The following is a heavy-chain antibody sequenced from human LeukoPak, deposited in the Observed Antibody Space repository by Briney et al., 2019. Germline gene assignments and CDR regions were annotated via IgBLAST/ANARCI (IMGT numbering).Heavy chain of an antibody. CDR3: ARDRTYGGNSGFDY. CDR1: GGSISGYY. V-gene: IGHV4-4*07. CDR2: IYTTGST. Sequence: SETLSLTCIVSGGSISGYYWSWIRQSAGKGLEWIGRIYTTGSTNYNPSLKSRVTMSVDTSKNRFSLNLTSVTAADTAVYYCARDRTYGGNSGFDYWGQGTLVTVSS. J-gene: IGHJ4*02. D-gene: IGHD2-21*01.